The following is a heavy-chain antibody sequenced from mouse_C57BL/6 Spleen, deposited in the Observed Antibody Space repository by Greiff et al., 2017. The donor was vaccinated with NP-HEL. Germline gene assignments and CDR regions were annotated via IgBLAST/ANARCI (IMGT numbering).Heavy chain of an antibody. CDR3: AIEAPGSSCFDY. D-gene: IGHD1-1*01. CDR2: INPNYGTT. V-gene: IGHV1-39*01. J-gene: IGHJ2*01. CDR1: GYSFTDYN. Sequence: EVQGVESGPELVKPGASVKISCKASGYSFTDYNMNWVKQSNGQSLEWIGVINPNYGTTSYNQKFKGKATLTVDQSSSTAYMQLNSLTSEDSAVYYCAIEAPGSSCFDYWGQGTTLTVSS.